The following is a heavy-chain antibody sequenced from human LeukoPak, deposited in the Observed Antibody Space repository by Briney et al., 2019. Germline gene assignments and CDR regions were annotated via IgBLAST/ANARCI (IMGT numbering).Heavy chain of an antibody. V-gene: IGHV3-7*01. CDR2: IKQDGSEK. J-gene: IGHJ3*02. D-gene: IGHD3-22*01. CDR3: ARPKWYYYDSSGSRALDI. Sequence: GGSLRLSCAASGLTFSSYWMSWVRQAPGKGLEWVANIKQDGSEKYYVDSVKGRFTISRDNAKNSLYLQMNSLRAEDTAVYYCARPKWYYYDSSGSRALDIWGQGTMVTVSS. CDR1: GLTFSSYW.